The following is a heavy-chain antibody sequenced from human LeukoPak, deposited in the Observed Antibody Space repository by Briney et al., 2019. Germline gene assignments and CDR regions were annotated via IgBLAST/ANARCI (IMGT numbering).Heavy chain of an antibody. CDR2: IYYSGST. CDR1: GGSISSSYSY. CDR3: AREAWGLLDY. Sequence: SETLSLTCTVSGGSISSSYSYWGWIRQPPGKGLEWIGNIYYSGSTYYSPSLTSRVTVSVDTSKNQFSLKLSSVTAADTAVYYCAREAWGLLDYWGQGTLVTVSS. D-gene: IGHD7-27*01. V-gene: IGHV4-39*07. J-gene: IGHJ4*02.